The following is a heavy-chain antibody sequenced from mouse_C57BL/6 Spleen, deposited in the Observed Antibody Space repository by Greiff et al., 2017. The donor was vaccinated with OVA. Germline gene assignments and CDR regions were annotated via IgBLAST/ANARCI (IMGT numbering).Heavy chain of an antibody. CDR3: ARRGSNYVWYFDV. V-gene: IGHV1-42*01. CDR1: GYSFTGYY. D-gene: IGHD2-5*01. J-gene: IGHJ1*03. CDR2: INPSTGGT. Sequence: VQLQQSGPELVKPGASVKISCKASGYSFTGYYMNWVKQSPEKSLEWIGEINPSTGGTTYNQKFKAKATLTVDKSSSTAYMQLKSLTSEDSAVYYCARRGSNYVWYFDVWGTGATVTVSS.